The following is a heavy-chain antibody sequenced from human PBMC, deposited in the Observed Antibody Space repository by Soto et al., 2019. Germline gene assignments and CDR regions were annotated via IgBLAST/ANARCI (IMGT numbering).Heavy chain of an antibody. J-gene: IGHJ4*02. Sequence: QLQLQESGPGLVKPSETLSLTCTVSGGSISSSSYYWGWIRQPPGKGLEWIGSIYYSGSTYYNPSLKNRHTISVNTSKNQFTPKLSSVAAADTAGYYCARHRNLVAATLPEDYWGQGTLVTVSS. CDR1: GGSISSSSYY. D-gene: IGHD2-15*01. CDR3: ARHRNLVAATLPEDY. CDR2: IYYSGST. V-gene: IGHV4-39*01.